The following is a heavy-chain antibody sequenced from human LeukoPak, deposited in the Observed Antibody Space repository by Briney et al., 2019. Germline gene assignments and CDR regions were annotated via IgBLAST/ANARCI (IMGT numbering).Heavy chain of an antibody. CDR3: ARAIHCSGGSCYSFWFDP. V-gene: IGHV4-34*01. D-gene: IGHD2-15*01. CDR2: INHSGST. J-gene: IGHJ5*02. Sequence: SETLSLTCAVYGGSFSGYYWSWIRQPPGRGLEWIGEINHSGSTNYNPSLKSRVTISVDTSKNQFSLKLSSVTAADTAVYYCARAIHCSGGSCYSFWFDPWGQGTLVTVSS. CDR1: GGSFSGYY.